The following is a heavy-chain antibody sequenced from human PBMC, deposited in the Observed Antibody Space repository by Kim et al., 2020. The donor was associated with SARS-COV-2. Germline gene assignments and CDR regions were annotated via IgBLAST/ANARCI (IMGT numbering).Heavy chain of an antibody. D-gene: IGHD6-13*01. J-gene: IGHJ6*02. V-gene: IGHV7-4-1*02. CDR1: GYTFTSYA. CDR3: ARAEVRRMAAGLNYYYYYGMDV. Sequence: ASVKVSCKASGYTFTSYAMNWVRQAPGQGLEWMGWINTNTGNPTYAQGFTGRFVFSLDTSVSTAYLQISSLKAEDTAVYYCARAEVRRMAAGLNYYYYYGMDVWGQGTTVTVSS. CDR2: INTNTGNP.